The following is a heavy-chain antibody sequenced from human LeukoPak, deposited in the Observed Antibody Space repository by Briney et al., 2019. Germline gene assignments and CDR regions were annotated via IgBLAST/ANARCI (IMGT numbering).Heavy chain of an antibody. CDR1: GFTFSSYW. D-gene: IGHD6-19*01. Sequence: GGALRLSCAASGFTFSSYWMAWVRQAPGKGLEWVANIKPDGSEGYYVDSLKGRFTISRDNAENSLFLQMNSLRAEDTAVYYCARAAVASPGDVWGQGTTVTVSS. V-gene: IGHV3-7*04. CDR2: IKPDGSEG. J-gene: IGHJ6*02. CDR3: ARAAVASPGDV.